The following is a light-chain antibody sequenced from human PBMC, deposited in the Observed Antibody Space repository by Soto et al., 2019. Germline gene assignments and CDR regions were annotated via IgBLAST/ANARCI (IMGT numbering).Light chain of an antibody. CDR2: GAS. J-gene: IGKJ1*01. Sequence: EIVMTQSPATLSVSPGERATLSCRASQSVSSTLAWYQLKPGQAPRLLIYGASTRATGVPGRFSGSGSGTQFTLTISSLQSVDFAVYYCQQYNKWPTFGQGTKVQIK. V-gene: IGKV3-15*01. CDR3: QQYNKWPT. CDR1: QSVSST.